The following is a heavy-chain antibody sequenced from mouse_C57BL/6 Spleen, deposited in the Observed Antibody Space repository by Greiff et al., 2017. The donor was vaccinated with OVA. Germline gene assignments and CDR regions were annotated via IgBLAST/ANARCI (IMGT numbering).Heavy chain of an antibody. V-gene: IGHV1-85*01. Sequence: QVQLKESGPELVKPGASVKLSCKASGYTYTSYDINWVKQRPGQGLEWIGWIYPRDGSTKYNEKFKGKATLTVDTSSSTAYMELHSLTSEDSAVYFCARGESYYFDYWGQGTTLTVSS. J-gene: IGHJ2*01. CDR2: IYPRDGST. CDR3: ARGESYYFDY. CDR1: GYTYTSYD.